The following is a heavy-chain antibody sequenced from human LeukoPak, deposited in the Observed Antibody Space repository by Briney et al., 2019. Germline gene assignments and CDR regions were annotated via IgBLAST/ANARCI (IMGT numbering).Heavy chain of an antibody. Sequence: PGGSLRLSCAASGFTFDDYAMHWVRQAPGKGLEWVSGISWNSGSIGYADSVKGRFTISRDNAKNSLYLQMNSLRAEDTALYYCAKGISGSYSPPLRYWGQGTLVTVSS. CDR2: ISWNSGSI. CDR3: AKGISGSYSPPLRY. CDR1: GFTFDDYA. D-gene: IGHD1-26*01. V-gene: IGHV3-9*01. J-gene: IGHJ4*02.